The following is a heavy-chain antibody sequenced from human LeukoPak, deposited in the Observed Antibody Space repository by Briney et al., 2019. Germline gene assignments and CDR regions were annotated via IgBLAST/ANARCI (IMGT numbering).Heavy chain of an antibody. Sequence: GGSLRLSCAASGFSFSDYYMSWIRQAPGKGLEWVSYISSSGTTKYYADSVKGRFTISRDNAKNSLYLQMNSLRAEDSALYYCVRSGILTGYFAYWGQGTLVTVSS. CDR3: VRSGILTGYFAY. D-gene: IGHD3-9*01. CDR2: ISSSGTTK. CDR1: GFSFSDYY. J-gene: IGHJ4*02. V-gene: IGHV3-11*01.